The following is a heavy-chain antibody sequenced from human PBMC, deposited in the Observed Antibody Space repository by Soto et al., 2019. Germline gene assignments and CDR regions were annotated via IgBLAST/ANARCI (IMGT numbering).Heavy chain of an antibody. CDR1: GFTFSSYS. CDR3: ARDRITIFGVVIIHYYGMDV. Sequence: GGSLRLSCAASGFTFSSYSMNWVRQAPGKGLEWVSYISSSSSTIYYADSVKGRFTISRDNAKNSLYLQMNSLRDEDTAVYYCARDRITIFGVVIIHYYGMDVWGQGTTVTVSS. J-gene: IGHJ6*02. CDR2: ISSSSSTI. V-gene: IGHV3-48*02. D-gene: IGHD3-3*01.